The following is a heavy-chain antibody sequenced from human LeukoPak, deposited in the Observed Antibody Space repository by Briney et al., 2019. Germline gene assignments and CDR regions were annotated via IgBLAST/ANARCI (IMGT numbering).Heavy chain of an antibody. Sequence: SETLSLTCTVSGGSISSGDYYWSWIRQPPGKGLEWIGYIYYSGSTYYNPSLKSRVTISVDTSKNQFSLKLSSVSAADTAVYYCARDPSDSGSYYSWGQGTLVTVSS. J-gene: IGHJ4*02. CDR3: ARDPSDSGSYYS. CDR2: IYYSGST. CDR1: GGSISSGDYY. V-gene: IGHV4-30-4*08. D-gene: IGHD1-26*01.